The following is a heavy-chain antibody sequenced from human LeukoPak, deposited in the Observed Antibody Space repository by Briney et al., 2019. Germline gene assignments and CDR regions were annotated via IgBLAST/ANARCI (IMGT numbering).Heavy chain of an antibody. D-gene: IGHD3-10*01. CDR3: AKSAMVRGVTVRGQYYYYGMDV. Sequence: PGGSLRLSCAASGFTFSSYAMSWVRHAPGKGLEWVSPINGSGGITYYADSVKGRFTISRDNSKNTLYLQMNSLRAEDTAVYYCAKSAMVRGVTVRGQYYYYGMDVWGQGTTVTVSS. J-gene: IGHJ6*02. V-gene: IGHV3-23*01. CDR1: GFTFSSYA. CDR2: INGSGGIT.